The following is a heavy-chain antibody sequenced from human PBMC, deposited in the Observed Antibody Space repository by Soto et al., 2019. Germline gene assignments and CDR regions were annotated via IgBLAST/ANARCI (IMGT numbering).Heavy chain of an antibody. V-gene: IGHV3-23*01. Sequence: EVQLLESGGGLVQPGGSLRLTCAASGFTFSSYGISWIRLSPGTGLEWVSVISDGGDTTYYPPSVKGRFTISRDDFRNTLYLQMNSLRPEDTAIYYCAKLRDFVVLPAGILDYWGPGTLVTVSS. J-gene: IGHJ4*02. CDR1: GFTFSSYG. D-gene: IGHD2-8*01. CDR2: ISDGGDTT. CDR3: AKLRDFVVLPAGILDY.